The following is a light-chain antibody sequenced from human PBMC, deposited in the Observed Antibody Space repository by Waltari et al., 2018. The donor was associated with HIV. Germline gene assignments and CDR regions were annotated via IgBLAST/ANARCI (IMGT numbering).Light chain of an antibody. CDR2: KDT. CDR3: LSTDSSGTWV. CDR1: ALPKKY. J-gene: IGLJ3*02. V-gene: IGLV3-16*01. Sequence: SYELTQSPSVSVSLGQMARITCSGEALPKKYVYWYQQKPGQAPAPLIYKDTERPSWSPERFSGSSSGTVVTLTLSGVQAEDEADYYCLSTDSSGTWVFGGGTKLTVL.